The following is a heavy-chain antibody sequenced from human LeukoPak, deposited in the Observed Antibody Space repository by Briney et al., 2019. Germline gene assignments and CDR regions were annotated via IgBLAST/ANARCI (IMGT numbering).Heavy chain of an antibody. J-gene: IGHJ4*02. CDR1: GYTFTGYH. CDR2: INPNSGGT. CDR3: ASQHSSGWYSIDY. D-gene: IGHD6-19*01. Sequence: ASVKVSCKASGYTFTGYHMHWLRPAPGQGLEWMGWINPNSGGTNYAQKFQGRVTMTRDTSISTAYMELSRLRSDDTAVYYCASQHSSGWYSIDYWGQGTLVTVSS. V-gene: IGHV1-2*02.